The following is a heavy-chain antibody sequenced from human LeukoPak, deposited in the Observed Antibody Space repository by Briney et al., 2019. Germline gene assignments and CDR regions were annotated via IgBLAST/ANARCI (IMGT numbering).Heavy chain of an antibody. CDR3: ARWDGDYGLYYFDY. D-gene: IGHD4-17*01. CDR1: GFTFSSYS. V-gene: IGHV3-21*01. J-gene: IGHJ4*02. Sequence: TGGSLRLSCAASGFTFSSYSMNWVRQAPGKGLEWVSSISSSSSYIYYADSVKGRFTISRDNAKNSLYLQMNSLRAEDTAVYYCARWDGDYGLYYFDYWGQGTLVTVSS. CDR2: ISSSSSYI.